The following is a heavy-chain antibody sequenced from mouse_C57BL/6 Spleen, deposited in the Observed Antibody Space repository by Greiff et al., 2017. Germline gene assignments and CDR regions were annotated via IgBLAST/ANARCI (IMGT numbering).Heavy chain of an antibody. CDR1: GYSITSGYY. D-gene: IGHD2-5*01. CDR2: ISYDGSN. V-gene: IGHV3-6*01. J-gene: IGHJ1*03. CDR3: ASPLYYSNYDWYFDV. Sequence: EVKLVESGPGLVKPSQSLSLTCSVTGYSITSGYYWNWIRQFPGNKLEWMGYISYDGSNNYNPSLKNRISITRDTSKNQFFLKLNSVTTEDTATYYCASPLYYSNYDWYFDVWGTGTTVTVSS.